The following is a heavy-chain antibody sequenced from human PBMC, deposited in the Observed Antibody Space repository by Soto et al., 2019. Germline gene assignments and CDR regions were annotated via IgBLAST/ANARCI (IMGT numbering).Heavy chain of an antibody. V-gene: IGHV3-48*01. CDR3: ARHPERIAEIGWFDP. Sequence: EVQLVESGGGLVQPGGSLRLSCAASGFTFSSYSMNWVRQAPGKGLEWVSYISSSSSTIYYADSVKGRFTIPRDTAKNSLYLQMNSLRAEDKEVYYCARHPERIAEIGWFDPWGQGTLVTVSS. D-gene: IGHD6-13*01. CDR2: ISSSSSTI. J-gene: IGHJ5*02. CDR1: GFTFSSYS.